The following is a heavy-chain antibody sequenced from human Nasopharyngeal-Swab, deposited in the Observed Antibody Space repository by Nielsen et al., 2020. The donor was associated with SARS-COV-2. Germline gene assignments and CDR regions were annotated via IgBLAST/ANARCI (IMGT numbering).Heavy chain of an antibody. CDR2: ISSSSSYI. CDR1: GFTFSSYS. Sequence: GSLRLSCAASGFTFSSYSMNWVRQAPGKGLEWVSSISSSSSYIYYADSVKGRFTISRDNAKNSLYLQMNSLRAEDTAVYYCARTDSSWYYFDYWGQGTLVTVSS. V-gene: IGHV3-21*01. D-gene: IGHD6-13*01. CDR3: ARTDSSWYYFDY. J-gene: IGHJ4*02.